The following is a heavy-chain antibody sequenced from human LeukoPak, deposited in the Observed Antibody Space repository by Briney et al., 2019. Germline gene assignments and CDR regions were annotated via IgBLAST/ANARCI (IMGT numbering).Heavy chain of an antibody. V-gene: IGHV3-48*03. CDR2: ISSSGSTI. CDR3: AELGITMIGGV. Sequence: GGSLRLSCAASGFTFSSYEMNWVRQAPGKGLEWVSYISSSGSTIYYADSVKGRFTISRDNAKNSLYLQMNSLRAEDTAVYYCAELGITMIGGVWGKGRTVTISS. CDR1: GFTFSSYE. J-gene: IGHJ6*04. D-gene: IGHD3-10*02.